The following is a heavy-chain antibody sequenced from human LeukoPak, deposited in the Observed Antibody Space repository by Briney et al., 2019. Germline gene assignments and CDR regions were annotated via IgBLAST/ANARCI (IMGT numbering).Heavy chain of an antibody. CDR1: GFTFSNAW. V-gene: IGHV3-15*01. J-gene: IGHJ4*02. CDR2: IKSKTDGGTT. Sequence: GGSLRLSCAASGFTFSNAWMSWVRQAPGKGLEWVGRIKSKTDGGTTDYAPPVKGRFTISRDDSKNTLYLQMNSLKTEDTAVYYCTTDDYYYDSSGYYYGLTFWYWGQGTLVTVSS. CDR3: TTDDYYYDSSGYYYGLTFWY. D-gene: IGHD3-22*01.